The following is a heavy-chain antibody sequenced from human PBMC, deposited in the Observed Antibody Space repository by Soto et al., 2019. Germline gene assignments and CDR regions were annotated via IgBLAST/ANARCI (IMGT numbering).Heavy chain of an antibody. D-gene: IGHD1-1*01. V-gene: IGHV4-39*01. CDR2: IYYSGST. CDR3: ARHPPPRQRNYYYYGMDV. Sequence: SETLSLTCTVSGGSISSSSYYWGWIRQPPGKGLEWIGSIYYSGSTYYNPSLKSRVTISVDTSKNQFSLKLSPVTAAHTAVYYCARHPPPRQRNYYYYGMDVWGQGTTVTVSS. J-gene: IGHJ6*02. CDR1: GGSISSSSYY.